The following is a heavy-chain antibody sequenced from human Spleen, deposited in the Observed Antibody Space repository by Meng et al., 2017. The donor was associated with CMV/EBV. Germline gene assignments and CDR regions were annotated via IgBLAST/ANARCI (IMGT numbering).Heavy chain of an antibody. CDR3: ATSPKDVLLPVAMTG. CDR2: IKEDGSEK. D-gene: IGHD2-2*01. Sequence: SGFNFSNYWISLVRQASGKGLGWVANIKEDGSEKYYVDSVKGRFTISRDNAQNSLYLQMHSLRAEDTAVYYCATSPKDVLLPVAMTGWGQGTLVTVSS. J-gene: IGHJ4*01. CDR1: GFNFSNYW. V-gene: IGHV3-7*03.